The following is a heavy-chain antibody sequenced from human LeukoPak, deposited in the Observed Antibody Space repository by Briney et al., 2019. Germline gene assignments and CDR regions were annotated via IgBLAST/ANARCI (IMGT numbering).Heavy chain of an antibody. CDR1: GFTVSSNY. CDR2: IYSGGST. Sequence: GGSLRLSCAASGFTVSSNYMSWVRQAPGKGLEWVSVIYSGGSTYYADSVKGRFTISRDNSKNTVYLQMNSLSAEDTAVYYCARYYYMDVWGKGTTVTVSS. CDR3: ARYYYMDV. V-gene: IGHV3-53*01. J-gene: IGHJ6*03.